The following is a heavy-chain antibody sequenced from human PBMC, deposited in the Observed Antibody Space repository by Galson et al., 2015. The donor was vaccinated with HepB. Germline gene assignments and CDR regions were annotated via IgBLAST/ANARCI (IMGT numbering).Heavy chain of an antibody. CDR2: ISAYNGNT. CDR1: GYTFTSYG. Sequence: SVKVSCKASGYTFTSYGISWVRQAPGQGLEWMGWISAYNGNTNYAQKLQGRVTMTTDTSTSTAYMELRSLRSDDTAVYYCARVGPGDFWSGYPSAGPFDYWGQGTLVTVSS. J-gene: IGHJ4*02. D-gene: IGHD3-3*01. CDR3: ARVGPGDFWSGYPSAGPFDY. V-gene: IGHV1-18*01.